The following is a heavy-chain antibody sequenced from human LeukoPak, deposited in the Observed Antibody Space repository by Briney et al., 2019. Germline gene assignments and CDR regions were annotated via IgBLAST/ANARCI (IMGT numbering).Heavy chain of an antibody. V-gene: IGHV3-33*08. CDR3: AREGRDYDILTGYSD. CDR2: IWYDGSNK. CDR1: GFTFSSYA. D-gene: IGHD3-9*01. J-gene: IGHJ4*02. Sequence: GGSLRLSCAASGFTFSSYAMSWVRQAPGKGLEWVAVIWYDGSNKYYADSVKGRFTISRDNSKNTLYLQMNRLRAEDTAVYYCAREGRDYDILTGYSDWGQGTLVTVSS.